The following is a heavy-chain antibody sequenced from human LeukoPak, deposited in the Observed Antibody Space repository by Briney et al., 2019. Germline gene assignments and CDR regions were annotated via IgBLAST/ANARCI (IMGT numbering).Heavy chain of an antibody. J-gene: IGHJ1*01. V-gene: IGHV4-4*07. CDR1: GGSISSYY. CDR2: IYTSGST. CDR3: ARERYYYDSSGYYSFQH. D-gene: IGHD3-22*01. Sequence: SETLSLTCTVSGGSISSYYWSWIRQPAGKGLEWIGRIYTSGSTNYNPSLKSRVTMSVDTSKNQFSLKLSSVTAADTAVYYCARERYYYDSSGYYSFQHWGQGTLVTVSS.